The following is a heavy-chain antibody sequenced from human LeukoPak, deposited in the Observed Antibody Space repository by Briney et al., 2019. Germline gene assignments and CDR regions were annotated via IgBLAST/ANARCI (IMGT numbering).Heavy chain of an antibody. D-gene: IGHD2-2*01. J-gene: IGHJ3*02. V-gene: IGHV4-30-4*08. Sequence: PSQTLSLTCTVSGGSISSGDYYWSWIRQPPGKGLEWIGYIYYTVSTFYNPSLKSRVAISVDTSKNLFSLKLTSVTAADTAVYYCASNDCSSTSCQFGDAFDIWGQGAMVTVSS. CDR2: IYYTVST. CDR3: ASNDCSSTSCQFGDAFDI. CDR1: GGSISSGDYY.